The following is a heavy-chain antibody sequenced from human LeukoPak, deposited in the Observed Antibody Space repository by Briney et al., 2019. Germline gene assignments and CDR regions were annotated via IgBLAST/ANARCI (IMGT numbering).Heavy chain of an antibody. CDR3: AAGTAKYCSSTSCYNRRGYYYYMDV. Sequence: ASVKVSSKASGGTFSSYAISWVRQAPGQGLEWMGGIIPIFGTANYAQKFQGRVTITADESTSTAYMELSSLRSEDTAVYYCAAGTAKYCSSTSCYNRRGYYYYMDVWGKGTTVTVSS. V-gene: IGHV1-69*13. J-gene: IGHJ6*03. CDR2: IIPIFGTA. D-gene: IGHD2-2*02. CDR1: GGTFSSYA.